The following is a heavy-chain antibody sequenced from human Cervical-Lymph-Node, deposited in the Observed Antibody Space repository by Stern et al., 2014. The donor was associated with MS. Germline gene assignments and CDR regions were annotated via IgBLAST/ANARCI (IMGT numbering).Heavy chain of an antibody. CDR1: GYTFTGYD. CDR3: ARVGTTGTTSLDY. CDR2: INPNSGGT. J-gene: IGHJ4*02. V-gene: IGHV1-2*06. D-gene: IGHD1-1*01. Sequence: VQLVQSGAEVKKPGASVKVSCKASGYTFTGYDMHWVRQAPGQGLEWMGRINPNSGGTNYAQKCQGRVTMTRDTSISTAYMELSRLRSDDTAVYYCARVGTTGTTSLDYWGQGTLVTVSP.